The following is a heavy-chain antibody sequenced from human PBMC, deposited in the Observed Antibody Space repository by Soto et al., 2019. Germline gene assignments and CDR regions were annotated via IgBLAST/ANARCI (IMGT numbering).Heavy chain of an antibody. J-gene: IGHJ6*02. CDR2: LSAYNGNT. D-gene: IGHD3-22*01. V-gene: IGHV1-18*01. Sequence: QVQLLQSGAEVKKPGASVKVSCKASGYTFTSYGISWVRQAPGQGLEWLGWLSAYNGNTNYAQKLQGRVTMTTATSTSTAYMELRSLRSDDTAVYYCARDTGNAEYYYDSSSYYSNYYYYGMDVWGQGTTVTVSS. CDR1: GYTFTSYG. CDR3: ARDTGNAEYYYDSSSYYSNYYYYGMDV.